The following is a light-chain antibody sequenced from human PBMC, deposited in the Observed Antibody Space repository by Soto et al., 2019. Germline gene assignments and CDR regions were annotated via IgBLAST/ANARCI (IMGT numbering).Light chain of an antibody. V-gene: IGLV2-14*01. J-gene: IGLJ1*01. Sequence: QSVLTQPASVSGSPGQSITISCTGTSSDVGGYNYVSWYQQHPGKAPKLMIYDVSNRPSGVSNRFSGSKSGNTASLTISGLQAEDEADYYCSSYTSSLYVFGPGTKVTVL. CDR2: DVS. CDR3: SSYTSSLYV. CDR1: SSDVGGYNY.